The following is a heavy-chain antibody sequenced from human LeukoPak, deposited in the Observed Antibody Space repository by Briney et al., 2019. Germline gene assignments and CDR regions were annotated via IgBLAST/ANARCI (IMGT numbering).Heavy chain of an antibody. CDR3: ARLRHFGGPTSSYYYYYMDV. V-gene: IGHV4-34*01. J-gene: IGHJ6*03. CDR2: INHSGST. CDR1: GGSFSAYY. Sequence: SETLSLTCAVYGGSFSAYYWSWIRRPPGKGLEWNGEINHSGSTNYNPSLKSRVTISVDTSKNQFSLKLSSVTAADTAVYYCARLRHFGGPTSSYYYYYMDVWGTGTTVTVSS. D-gene: IGHD3-9*01.